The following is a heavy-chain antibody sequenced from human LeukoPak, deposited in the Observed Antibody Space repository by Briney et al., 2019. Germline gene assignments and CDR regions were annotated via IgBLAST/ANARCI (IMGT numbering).Heavy chain of an antibody. J-gene: IGHJ4*02. Sequence: PSETLSLTCSVSGDSIRTYYYSWIRQSPGKGLEWIGNIYHTGSTNYNPSLKRRVTISIDTSRSQFSLKMSSVTAADTAVHYCVGSWSPILFDYWGQGALVTVSS. V-gene: IGHV4-59*08. CDR1: GDSIRTYY. D-gene: IGHD6-19*01. CDR3: VGSWSPILFDY. CDR2: IYHTGST.